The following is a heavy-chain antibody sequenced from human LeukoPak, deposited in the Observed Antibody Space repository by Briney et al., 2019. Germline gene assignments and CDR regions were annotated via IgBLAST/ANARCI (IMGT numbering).Heavy chain of an antibody. CDR3: TTDMDR. J-gene: IGHJ5*02. CDR1: GFTFSNAW. Sequence: GGSLRLSCTASGFTFSNAWMSWVRQAPGKGLEWVGRIKSKSDGETIDYAAPVQGRFSISRDDSKNTLYLQMNSLKTEDTAVYYCTTDMDRWAQGTLVIVSS. V-gene: IGHV3-15*01. CDR2: IKSKSDGETI.